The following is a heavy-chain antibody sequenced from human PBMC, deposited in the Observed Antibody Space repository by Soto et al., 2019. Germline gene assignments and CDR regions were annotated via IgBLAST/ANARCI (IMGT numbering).Heavy chain of an antibody. CDR2: IYYSGST. Sequence: PSETLSLTCTVSGGSISSSSYYWGWIRQPPGKGLEWIGYIYYSGSTNYNPSLKSRVTISVDTSKNQFSLKLSSVTAADTAVYYCARGADYGDSFDYWGQGTLVTVSS. D-gene: IGHD4-17*01. V-gene: IGHV4-61*05. CDR1: GGSISSSSYY. CDR3: ARGADYGDSFDY. J-gene: IGHJ4*02.